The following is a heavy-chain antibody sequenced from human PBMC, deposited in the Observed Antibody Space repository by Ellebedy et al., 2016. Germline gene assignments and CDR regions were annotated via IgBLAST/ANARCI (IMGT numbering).Heavy chain of an antibody. V-gene: IGHV3-23*01. CDR2: LGGSGART. CDR1: GFTFSSYA. J-gene: IGHJ3*01. CDR3: AKMEYEVLFAWGDDVIDV. Sequence: GGSLRLXCAASGFTFSSYAMTWVRQAPGKGLEWVSSLGGSGARTDYAASVKGRFTISRDNSRNMLYLQMNSLRPEDTAVYYCAKMEYEVLFAWGDDVIDVWGQGTVVAVSS. D-gene: IGHD2-21*01.